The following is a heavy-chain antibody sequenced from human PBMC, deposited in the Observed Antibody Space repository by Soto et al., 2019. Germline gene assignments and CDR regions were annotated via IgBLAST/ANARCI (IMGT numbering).Heavy chain of an antibody. CDR2: ISAYNGNT. CDR1: GYTFTSYG. D-gene: IGHD2-2*01. CDR3: ARDYPSDIVLVPAAMRPSNYYYGMDV. J-gene: IGHJ6*02. Sequence: ASVKVSCKASGYTFTSYGISWVRQAPGQGLEWMGWISAYNGNTNYAQKLQGRVTMTTDTSTSTAYMELRSLRSDDTAVYYCARDYPSDIVLVPAAMRPSNYYYGMDVWGQGTTVTVSS. V-gene: IGHV1-18*01.